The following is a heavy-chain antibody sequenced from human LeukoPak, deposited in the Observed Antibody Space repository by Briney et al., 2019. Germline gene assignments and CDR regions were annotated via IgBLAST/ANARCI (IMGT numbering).Heavy chain of an antibody. CDR1: GFTVSSNY. V-gene: IGHV3-53*01. J-gene: IGHJ6*02. CDR3: AHYDSSGYPGGMDV. Sequence: GGSLRLSCAASGFTVSSNYMSWVRQAPGKGLEWVSVIYSGGSTYYADSVKGRFTISRDSSKNTLYLQMNSLRAEDTAVYYCAHYDSSGYPGGMDVWGQGTTVTVSS. CDR2: IYSGGST. D-gene: IGHD3-22*01.